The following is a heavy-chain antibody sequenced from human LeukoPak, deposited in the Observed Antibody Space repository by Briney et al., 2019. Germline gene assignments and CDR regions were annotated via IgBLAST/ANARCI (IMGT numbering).Heavy chain of an antibody. CDR1: GGSISSGGYY. J-gene: IGHJ4*02. Sequence: PSETLSLTCTVSGGSISSGGYYWSWIRQPPGKGLEWIGYIYHSGSTYYNPSLKSRVTISVDRSKNQFSLKLSSVTAADTAVYYCARGRRITGIKGPFDYWGQGTLVTVSS. V-gene: IGHV4-30-2*01. CDR2: IYHSGST. D-gene: IGHD1-20*01. CDR3: ARGRRITGIKGPFDY.